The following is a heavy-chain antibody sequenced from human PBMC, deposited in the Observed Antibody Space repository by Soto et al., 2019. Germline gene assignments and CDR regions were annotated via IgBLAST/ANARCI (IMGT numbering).Heavy chain of an antibody. J-gene: IGHJ2*01. V-gene: IGHV3-66*01. Sequence: EVQLVESGGGLVQPGGSLRLSCTASGFTVSNNDMTWVRQAPGKGLEWVSLIYSGGSTYYADAVKGRFTISRDNPKNTLYLQLNNLRAEDTALYYCVRGVTGHSWYFDLWGRGTLVTVSS. D-gene: IGHD2-21*02. CDR1: GFTVSNND. CDR3: VRGVTGHSWYFDL. CDR2: IYSGGST.